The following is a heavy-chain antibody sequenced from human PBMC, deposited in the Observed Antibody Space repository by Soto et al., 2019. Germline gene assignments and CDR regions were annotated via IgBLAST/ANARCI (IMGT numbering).Heavy chain of an antibody. CDR2: ISYDGSKK. CDR1: GFTFSAYD. J-gene: IGHJ3*01. CDR3: AKAYSGPFDV. D-gene: IGHD1-26*01. V-gene: IGHV3-30*18. Sequence: QVQLVESGGGVVQPGRSLRLSCLASGFTFSAYDIHWVRQAPGKGLEWVAVISYDGSKKYYADSVKGLLTISRDTSKSTLYLQINSLRAEDTAVYYCAKAYSGPFDVWGQGTMLIVSS.